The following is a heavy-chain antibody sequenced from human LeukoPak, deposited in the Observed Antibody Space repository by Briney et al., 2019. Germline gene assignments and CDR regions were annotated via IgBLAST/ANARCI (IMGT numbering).Heavy chain of an antibody. V-gene: IGHV3-21*05. CDR3: AGTYGSGTYSDY. CDR1: GFIFSQYS. D-gene: IGHD3-10*01. CDR2: IRSSSET. Sequence: GGSLRLSCAASGFIFSQYSMNWVRQAPGKGLEWVSHIRSSSETFYADSVKGRFTISRDNAKNSLYLQMNSLRAEDTAVYYCAGTYGSGTYSDYWGQGTLVTVSS. J-gene: IGHJ4*02.